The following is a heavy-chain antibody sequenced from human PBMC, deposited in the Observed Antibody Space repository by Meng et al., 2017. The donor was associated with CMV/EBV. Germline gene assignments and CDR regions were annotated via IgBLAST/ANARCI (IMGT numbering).Heavy chain of an antibody. CDR3: ARGYCSGGSCYRGYYYGMDV. CDR1: GGSVSSGSYY. D-gene: IGHD2-15*01. V-gene: IGHV4-61*01. Sequence: SETLSLTCTVSGGSVSSGSYYWSWIRQPPGKGLEWVGYSYYSVSTNYNPSLKSRVTISVDTSKNQFSLKLSSVAAADTAVYYCARGYCSGGSCYRGYYYGMDVWGQGTTVTVSS. J-gene: IGHJ6*02. CDR2: SYYSVST.